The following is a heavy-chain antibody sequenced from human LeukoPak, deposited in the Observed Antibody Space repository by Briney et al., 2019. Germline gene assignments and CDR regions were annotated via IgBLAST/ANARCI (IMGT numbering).Heavy chain of an antibody. V-gene: IGHV4-39*07. CDR2: IYYSGST. CDR1: GGSISSSSYY. Sequence: PSETLSLTCTVSGGSISSSSYYWGWIRQPPGKGLEWIGSIYYSGSTYYNPSLKSRVTISVDTSKNQFSLKLSSVTAADTAVYYCARDPIAAGDYWGQGTLVTVSS. D-gene: IGHD6-13*01. J-gene: IGHJ4*02. CDR3: ARDPIAAGDY.